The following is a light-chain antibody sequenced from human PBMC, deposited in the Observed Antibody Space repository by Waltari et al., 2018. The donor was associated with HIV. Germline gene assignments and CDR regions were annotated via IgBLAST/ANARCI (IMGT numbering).Light chain of an antibody. Sequence: EIVLTQSPDVQSVTPKEKVTITCRDSQSIGSNLHWYQHKPDQSPKLLIKYASRSCSGVPSRFSGSGSGTDFTLTIRGLEAEDAATYYCHQSSSLPHTFGQGTKLEIK. J-gene: IGKJ2*01. CDR3: HQSSSLPHT. V-gene: IGKV6-21*01. CDR1: QSIGSN. CDR2: YAS.